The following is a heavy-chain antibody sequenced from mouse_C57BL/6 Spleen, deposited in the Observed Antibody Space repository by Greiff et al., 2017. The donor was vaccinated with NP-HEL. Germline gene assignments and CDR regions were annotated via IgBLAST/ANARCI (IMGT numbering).Heavy chain of an antibody. CDR1: GYTFTDYY. J-gene: IGHJ4*01. D-gene: IGHD3-2*02. Sequence: EVQLQQSGPELVKPGASVKISCKASGYTFTDYYMNWVKQSHGKSLEWIGDINPNNGGTSYNQKFKGKATLTVDKSSSTAYMELRSLTSEDSAVYYCARSRELRLLNAMDYWGQGTSVTVSS. CDR3: ARSRELRLLNAMDY. V-gene: IGHV1-26*01. CDR2: INPNNGGT.